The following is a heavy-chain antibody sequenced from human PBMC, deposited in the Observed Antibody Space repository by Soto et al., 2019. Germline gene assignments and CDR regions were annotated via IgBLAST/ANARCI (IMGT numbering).Heavy chain of an antibody. CDR3: ARDVMKAFDY. V-gene: IGHV3-23*01. J-gene: IGHJ4*02. CDR2: ISAGGGNT. D-gene: IGHD2-8*01. Sequence: EVLLLESGGALVQPGGSLRLSCAASGFTFSSFAMSWVRQAPEKGLEWVSGISAGGGNTYYADSVKDRFTISRDNSKNTLYLQMNSLRAEDTATYYCARDVMKAFDYWGQGTLVTVSS. CDR1: GFTFSSFA.